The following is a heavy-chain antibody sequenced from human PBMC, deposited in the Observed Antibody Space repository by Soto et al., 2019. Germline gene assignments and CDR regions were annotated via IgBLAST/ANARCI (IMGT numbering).Heavy chain of an antibody. J-gene: IGHJ5*02. V-gene: IGHV3-23*01. CDR1: GFIFENFG. CDR2: ISGSGSKK. Sequence: GGSLRLSCAASGFIFENFGMSWVRQAPGKGLEWISSISGSGSKKYYADSVKGRFTISRDNSKSMVYLELNNLSAEDTAVYHCAKNQGVELVPLATVDWFDPWGQGSVVTVSS. CDR3: AKNQGVELVPLATVDWFDP. D-gene: IGHD1-26*01.